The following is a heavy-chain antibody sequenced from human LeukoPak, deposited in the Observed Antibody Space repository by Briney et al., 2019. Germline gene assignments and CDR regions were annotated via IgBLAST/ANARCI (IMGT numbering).Heavy chain of an antibody. V-gene: IGHV1-46*01. D-gene: IGHD6-13*01. CDR2: INPSGTIT. J-gene: IGHJ4*01. CDR1: GITFTSYY. Sequence: ASVKVSCKASGITFTSYYIHWVRQAPGRGLEWMGKINPSGTITTYAPKYQSRVTVTKDTPTNTVYMELSSLRSDDTAVYYCALIAPPHNWGQGTLVTVSS. CDR3: ALIAPPHN.